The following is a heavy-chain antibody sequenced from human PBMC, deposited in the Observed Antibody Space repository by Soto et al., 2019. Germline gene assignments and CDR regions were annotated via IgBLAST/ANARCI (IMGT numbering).Heavy chain of an antibody. CDR3: ARKLQVHTPAFVY. Sequence: QVQLVQSGAEMKKPGSSVKVSCQSSGGTFNTYAMNWVRQAPGQGPEWMGDISPMFGAANYAPKFQGRVTITADECTGTSYMQLSGVTSEDTALYFGARKLQVHTPAFVYWGQGTLVTVSS. J-gene: IGHJ4*02. D-gene: IGHD3-10*01. CDR2: ISPMFGAA. V-gene: IGHV1-69*19. CDR1: GGTFNTYA.